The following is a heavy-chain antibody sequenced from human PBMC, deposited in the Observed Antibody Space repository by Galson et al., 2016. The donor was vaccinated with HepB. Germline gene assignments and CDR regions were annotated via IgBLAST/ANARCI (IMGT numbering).Heavy chain of an antibody. CDR1: GFSLNTKGVA. CDR2: IYGDDDK. D-gene: IGHD2-21*01. CDR3: THHNVVVWVNSVYYYGIDV. J-gene: IGHJ6*01. V-gene: IGHV2-5*02. Sequence: PALVKPTQTLTLTCSFSGFSLNTKGVAVAWIRQPPGKALEWLTLIYGDDDKRYSPSVKSRVTITKDTSKNQVVLTMTSVDPADTGTYYCTHHNVVVWVNSVYYYGIDVWGQWTTVTCSA.